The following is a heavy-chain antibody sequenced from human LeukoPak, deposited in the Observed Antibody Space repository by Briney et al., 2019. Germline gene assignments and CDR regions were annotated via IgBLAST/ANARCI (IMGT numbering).Heavy chain of an antibody. Sequence: SETLSLTCTVSGDSISSYYWSWIRQPPGKGLEWIGYLYYSGSTNYNPSLKSRVTISVDTSKNQFSLKLSSVTAADTAVYYCARGGDWNIDYWGQGTLVTVSS. CDR2: LYYSGST. CDR3: ARGGDWNIDY. J-gene: IGHJ4*02. V-gene: IGHV4-59*01. D-gene: IGHD1/OR15-1a*01. CDR1: GDSISSYY.